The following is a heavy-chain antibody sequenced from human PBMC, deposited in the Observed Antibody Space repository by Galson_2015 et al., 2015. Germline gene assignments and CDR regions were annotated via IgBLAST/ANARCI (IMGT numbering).Heavy chain of an antibody. CDR1: GFTFSTYD. J-gene: IGHJ4*02. D-gene: IGHD7-27*01. CDR2: ISSSGTII. Sequence: SLRLSCAASGFTFSTYDMNWVRQAPGKGLEWVSYISSSGTIIYQADSVKGRFTISRDNAKNSLYLQMNSLRAEDTAVYYCARELGSIKDDYWGQGTLVTVSS. V-gene: IGHV3-48*03. CDR3: ARELGSIKDDY.